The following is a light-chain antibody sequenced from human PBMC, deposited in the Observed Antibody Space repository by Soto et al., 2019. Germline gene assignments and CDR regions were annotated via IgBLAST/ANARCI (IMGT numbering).Light chain of an antibody. CDR2: GAY. Sequence: EVVFTQSPGTLSLSPGERASLSCRASQSASSNYLAWYQQKPGQAPRLLIYGAYIRATGIPDRFSGSGSGTDFTLTINRLEPEAFAVYYCQQYGSSPMYTFGQGTK. J-gene: IGKJ2*01. CDR3: QQYGSSPMYT. CDR1: QSASSNY. V-gene: IGKV3-20*01.